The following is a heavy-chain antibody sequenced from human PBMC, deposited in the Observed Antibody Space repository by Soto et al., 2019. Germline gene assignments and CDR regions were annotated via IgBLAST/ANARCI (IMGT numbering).Heavy chain of an antibody. CDR1: GDSLTNNHC. J-gene: IGHJ4*02. D-gene: IGHD2-15*01. CDR3: VRDSRTGCSSINCYMH. V-gene: IGHV4-4*02. Sequence: QLQLRESGPGLVQPSGTLSLTCDVSGDSLTNNHCWSWVRQAPGKGLEWIGEIWHTGRPNYNPSLKSRVAISIDKSKNQFSLKLSSVTAADTAVYYCVRDSRTGCSSINCYMHWGQGTLVTVSS. CDR2: IWHTGRP.